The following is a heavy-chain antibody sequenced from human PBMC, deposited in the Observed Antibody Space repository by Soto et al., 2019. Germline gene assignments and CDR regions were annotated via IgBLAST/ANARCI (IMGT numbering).Heavy chain of an antibody. V-gene: IGHV3-9*01. CDR3: AKEEYSSSLCDY. CDR1: GFTFDDYA. D-gene: IGHD6-6*01. CDR2: ISWNSGSI. Sequence: ESGGGLVQPGRSRRLSCAASGFTFDDYAMHWVRQAPGKGLEWVSGISWNSGSIDYADSVKGRFTISRDNAKNSLYLQMNSLRAEDTALYYCAKEEYSSSLCDYWGQGTLVTVSS. J-gene: IGHJ4*02.